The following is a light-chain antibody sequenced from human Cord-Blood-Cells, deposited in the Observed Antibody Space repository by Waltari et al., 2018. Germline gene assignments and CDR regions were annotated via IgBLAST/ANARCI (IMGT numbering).Light chain of an antibody. J-gene: IGLJ1*01. V-gene: IGLV2-11*01. CDR3: CSYAGSYTYV. CDR1: SSDVGGYNY. CDR2: YVS. Sequence: QSALTQPRSVSGSPGQSVTISCPGTSSDVGGYNYVSWYQQHPGKAPKLKIYYVSKRPSGVPDRFSGSKSGNTASLTISGLQAEDEADYYCCSYAGSYTYVFGTGTKVTVL.